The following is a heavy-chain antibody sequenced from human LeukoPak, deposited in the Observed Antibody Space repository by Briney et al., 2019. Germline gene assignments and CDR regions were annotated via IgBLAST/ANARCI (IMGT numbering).Heavy chain of an antibody. CDR1: GYSFTSYW. D-gene: IGHD2-15*01. CDR3: ARGAQRGSSSGFYSFDY. J-gene: IGHJ4*02. CDR2: IYPGDSDT. V-gene: IGHV5-51*01. Sequence: GESLKISCKGSGYSFTSYWIGWVRQMPGKGLEWMWIIYPGDSDTRYSPSFQGQVTISADKSISTAHLQWSSLKASDTAMYYCARGAQRGSSSGFYSFDYWGQGTLVTVSS.